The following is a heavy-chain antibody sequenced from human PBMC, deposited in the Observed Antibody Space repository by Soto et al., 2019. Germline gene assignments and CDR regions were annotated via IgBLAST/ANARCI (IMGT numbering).Heavy chain of an antibody. J-gene: IGHJ5*01. D-gene: IGHD7-27*01. CDR3: ARGPSGDKVDS. CDR1: GGSISTVDYW. CDR2: IYDGGRT. Sequence: QVQLQESGPGLVKPSQTLSLTCTVSGGSISTVDYWWSWIRQSPDMGLVWIGHIYDGGRTYNNPSLESRVTMSVDTSKSQLSLSLSSVSAADTAVYYCARGPSGDKVDSWGHGTLVTVSS. V-gene: IGHV4-30-4*01.